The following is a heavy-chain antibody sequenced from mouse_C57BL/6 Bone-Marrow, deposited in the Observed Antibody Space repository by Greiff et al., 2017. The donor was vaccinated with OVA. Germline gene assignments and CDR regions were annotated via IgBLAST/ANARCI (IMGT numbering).Heavy chain of an antibody. CDR1: GFSLTSYG. V-gene: IGHV2-2*01. CDR2: IWSGGST. D-gene: IGHD2-3*01. CDR3: ARNSDGYYGWYFDV. J-gene: IGHJ1*03. Sequence: QVQLKESGPGLVQPSQSLSITCTVSGFSLTSYGVHWVRQSPGKGLEWLGVIWSGGSTDYNAAFISRLSISKDNSKSQVFFKMNSLQADDTAIYYCARNSDGYYGWYFDVWGTGTTVTVSS.